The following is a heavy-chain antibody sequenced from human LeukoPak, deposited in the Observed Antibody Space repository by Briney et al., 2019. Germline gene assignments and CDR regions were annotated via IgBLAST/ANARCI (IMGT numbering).Heavy chain of an antibody. Sequence: SETLSLTCTVSGGSISSYYWSWIRQPPGKGLEWIGYIYYSGSTNYNPSLKSRVTISVDTSKNQFSLKLSSVTAADTAVYYCARETIGGIYGSGSYFFDYWGQGTLVTVSS. D-gene: IGHD3-10*01. CDR1: GGSISSYY. CDR2: IYYSGST. V-gene: IGHV4-59*01. CDR3: ARETIGGIYGSGSYFFDY. J-gene: IGHJ4*02.